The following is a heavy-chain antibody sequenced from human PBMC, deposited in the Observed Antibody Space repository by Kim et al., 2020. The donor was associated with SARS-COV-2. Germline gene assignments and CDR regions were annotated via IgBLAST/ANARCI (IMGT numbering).Heavy chain of an antibody. V-gene: IGHV3-43*02. Sequence: GGSLRLSCAASGFTFDDYAMHWVRQAPGKGLEWVSLISGDGGSTYYADSVKGRFTISRDNSKNSLYLQMNSLRTEDTALYYCAKDMVVIELRGAKFFDGAFDIWGQGTMVTVSS. CDR1: GFTFDDYA. CDR2: ISGDGGST. CDR3: AKDMVVIELRGAKFFDGAFDI. D-gene: IGHD3-9*01. J-gene: IGHJ3*02.